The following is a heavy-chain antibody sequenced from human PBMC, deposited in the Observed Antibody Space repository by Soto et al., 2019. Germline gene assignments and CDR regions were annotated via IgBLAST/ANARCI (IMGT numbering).Heavy chain of an antibody. D-gene: IGHD6-6*01. CDR3: ARGQGSSSSVYYYYGMDV. V-gene: IGHV4-34*01. CDR2: INHSGST. Sequence: SETLSLTCAVYGGSFSGYYWSWIRQPPGKGLEWIGEINHSGSTNYNPSLKSRVTISVDTSKNQFSLKLSSVAAADTAVYYCARGQGSSSSVYYYYGMDVWGQGTTVTVSS. CDR1: GGSFSGYY. J-gene: IGHJ6*02.